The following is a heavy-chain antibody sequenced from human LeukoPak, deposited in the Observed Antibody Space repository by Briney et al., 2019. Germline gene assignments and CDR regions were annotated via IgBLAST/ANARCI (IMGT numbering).Heavy chain of an antibody. V-gene: IGHV3-48*03. Sequence: GGSLRLSCAASGFVFSSYEMSWFRQAPGKGLEWVSYINGDYTTYYADSVKGRFTISRDTAQNSLFLQMNRLGVEDTGVYYCARDASDHGDRVDVWGHGTTVTVSS. CDR2: INGDYTT. D-gene: IGHD4-17*01. J-gene: IGHJ6*02. CDR3: ARDASDHGDRVDV. CDR1: GFVFSSYE.